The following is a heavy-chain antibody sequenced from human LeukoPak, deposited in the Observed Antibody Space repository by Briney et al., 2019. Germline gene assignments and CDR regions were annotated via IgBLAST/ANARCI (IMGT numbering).Heavy chain of an antibody. CDR1: GFTFTSHT. Sequence: PGGSLRLSCTASGFTFTSHTMNWVRQAPGKGLEWVSSISSTSDYLYYADSVKVRFTISRDNAKNSRYLQMNSLRAEDTAVYYCARDAQGVAVAGGASAFDIWGQGTMVTVSS. CDR2: ISSTSDYL. J-gene: IGHJ3*02. CDR3: ARDAQGVAVAGGASAFDI. V-gene: IGHV3-21*01. D-gene: IGHD6-19*01.